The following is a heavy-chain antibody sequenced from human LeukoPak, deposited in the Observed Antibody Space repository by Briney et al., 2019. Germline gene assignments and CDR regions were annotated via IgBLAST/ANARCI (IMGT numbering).Heavy chain of an antibody. J-gene: IGHJ6*03. CDR1: GGTFSSYA. CDR3: ARGVPYSDYAHDDYYYYMDV. Sequence: VASVKVSCKASGGTFSSYAISRVRQAPGQGLEWMGGIIPIFGTANYAQKFQGRVTITTDESTSTAYMELSSLRSEDTAVYYCARGVPYSDYAHDDYYYYMDVWGKGTTVTVSS. CDR2: IIPIFGTA. D-gene: IGHD4-11*01. V-gene: IGHV1-69*05.